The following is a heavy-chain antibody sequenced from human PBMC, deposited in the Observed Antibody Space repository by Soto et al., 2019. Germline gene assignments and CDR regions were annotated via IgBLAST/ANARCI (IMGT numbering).Heavy chain of an antibody. CDR2: LGGNGFTT. J-gene: IGHJ6*03. V-gene: IGHV3-23*01. CDR1: GFTFGSYA. Sequence: EVQLLESGGGLVQPGGSLRLSCVVSGFTFGSYAMSWVRQAPEKGPEWVAILGGNGFTTYYADSVKGRFTISGDKSKSTLFLQMNSLRAADTGVYDCAKALRTIWNFFYYMDVWGRGTSVTVSS. D-gene: IGHD2-2*01. CDR3: AKALRTIWNFFYYMDV.